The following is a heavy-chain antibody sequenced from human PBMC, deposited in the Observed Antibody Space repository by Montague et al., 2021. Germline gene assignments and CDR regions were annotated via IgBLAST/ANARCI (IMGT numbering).Heavy chain of an antibody. CDR1: GGSFTGYY. CDR3: ARGPRGYGSGSRFDP. D-gene: IGHD3-10*01. V-gene: IGHV4-34*01. CDR2: IDHKETV. Sequence: SETLSLTRAVYGGSFTGYYWSWIRQPPGKGLEWIGEIDHKETVTLNPSLKSRVTISLDTSKNHFSLNLTSVTAADTATYYCARGPRGYGSGSRFDPWGQGTLVVVSS. J-gene: IGHJ5*02.